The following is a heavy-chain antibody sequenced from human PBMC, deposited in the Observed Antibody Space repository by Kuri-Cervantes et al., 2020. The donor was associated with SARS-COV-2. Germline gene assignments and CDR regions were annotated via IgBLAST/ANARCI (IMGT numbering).Heavy chain of an antibody. CDR3: ARQEVVAATNWFDP. J-gene: IGHJ5*02. V-gene: IGHV4-30-4*08. Sequence: SETLSLTCTVSGGSISSGDYYWSWIRQPPGKGLEWIGYIYYSGSTYYNPSLKSRVTISADTSKNQFSLKLSSVTAADTAVYYCARQEVVAATNWFDPWGQGTLVTVSS. CDR2: IYYSGST. CDR1: GGSISSGDYY. D-gene: IGHD2-15*01.